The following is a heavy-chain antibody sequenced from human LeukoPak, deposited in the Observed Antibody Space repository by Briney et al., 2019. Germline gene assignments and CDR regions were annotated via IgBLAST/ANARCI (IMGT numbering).Heavy chain of an antibody. J-gene: IGHJ2*01. CDR2: IYPGDFDT. Sequence: PGESLKISCKGSGYSFTNYWIGWVRQMPGKGLEWMGIIYPGDFDTRYSPSFQGQVTISADKSISTAYLQWSSLKASLTTMYYCARHWGNGYNWWWYFDLWGRGTLVTVSS. CDR3: ARHWGNGYNWWWYFDL. D-gene: IGHD5-24*01. V-gene: IGHV5-51*01. CDR1: GYSFTNYW.